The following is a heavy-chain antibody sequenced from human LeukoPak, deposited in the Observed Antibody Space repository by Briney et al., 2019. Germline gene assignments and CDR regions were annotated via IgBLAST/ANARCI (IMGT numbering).Heavy chain of an antibody. Sequence: MPSETLSLTCAVYGGSFSDYSWSWIRQPPGRGLEWIGEINHSGSTNYSPSLKSRVTISVDTSKNQFSLKLSSVTVADTAVYYCARVPAVDSSGYGWLDPWGQGTLVTVSS. D-gene: IGHD3-22*01. CDR2: INHSGST. CDR3: ARVPAVDSSGYGWLDP. CDR1: GGSFSDYS. V-gene: IGHV4-34*01. J-gene: IGHJ5*02.